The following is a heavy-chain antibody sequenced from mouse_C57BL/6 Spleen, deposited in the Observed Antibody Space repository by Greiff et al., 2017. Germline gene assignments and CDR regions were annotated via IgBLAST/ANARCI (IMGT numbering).Heavy chain of an antibody. D-gene: IGHD2-2*01. CDR2: ISYDGSN. Sequence: DVKLEESGPGLVKPSQSLSLTCSVTGYSITSGYYWNWIRQFPGNKLEWMGYISYDGSNNYNPSLKNRISITRDTSKNQFFLKLNSVTTEDTATYYCASWDYGSFACWGQGTLVTVSA. V-gene: IGHV3-6*01. CDR3: ASWDYGSFAC. J-gene: IGHJ3*01. CDR1: GYSITSGYY.